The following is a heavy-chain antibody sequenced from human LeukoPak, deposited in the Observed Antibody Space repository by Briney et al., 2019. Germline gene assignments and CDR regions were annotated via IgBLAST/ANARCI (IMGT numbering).Heavy chain of an antibody. V-gene: IGHV1-8*02. CDR2: INPNSGNT. CDR1: GYTFTGYY. D-gene: IGHD1-7*01. CDR3: ARGDKLELRGYYFDY. J-gene: IGHJ4*02. Sequence: ASVKVSCKASGYTFTGYYMHWVRQAPGQGLEWMGWINPNSGNTGYAQKFQGRVTMTRNTSISTAYMELSSLRSEDTAVYYCARGDKLELRGYYFDYWGQGTLVTVSS.